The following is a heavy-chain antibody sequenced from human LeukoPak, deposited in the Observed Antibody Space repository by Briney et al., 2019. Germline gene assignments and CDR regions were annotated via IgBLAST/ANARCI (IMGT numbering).Heavy chain of an antibody. J-gene: IGHJ6*04. V-gene: IGHV4-34*01. CDR3: ARGKGVVVPAAIRYYYYGMDV. Sequence: SETLSLTCAVYGVSFSGYYWSWLRQPPGKGLEWLGEINHSGSTNYNPSLKSRVTISVDTSKNQFSLKLSSVTAADTAVYYCARGKGVVVPAAIRYYYYGMDVWGKGTTVTVSS. CDR2: INHSGST. CDR1: GVSFSGYY. D-gene: IGHD2-2*02.